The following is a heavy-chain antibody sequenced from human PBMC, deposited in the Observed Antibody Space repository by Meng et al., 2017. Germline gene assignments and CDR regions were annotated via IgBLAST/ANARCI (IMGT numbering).Heavy chain of an antibody. CDR3: ARGVQCSTSCYIDY. Sequence: QRHLLTWGAGLLEPSETLSLTCAVYGGSFSGYSWSWIRQPPRKGLGWIGEINHSGNTNYNQSLKSRVTISVDTSKNQFSLKLSSVTAADKAVYYCARGVQCSTSCYIDYWGQGTLVTVSS. D-gene: IGHD2-2*02. CDR2: INHSGNT. V-gene: IGHV4-34*01. CDR1: GGSFSGYS. J-gene: IGHJ4*02.